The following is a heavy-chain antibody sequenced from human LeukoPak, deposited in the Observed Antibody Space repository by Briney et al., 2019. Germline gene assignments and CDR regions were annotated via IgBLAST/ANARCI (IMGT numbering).Heavy chain of an antibody. CDR2: INAGNGNT. CDR1: GYTFITYA. J-gene: IGHJ4*02. CDR3: ASGSGSYPSVLDY. Sequence: GASVKVSCKASGYTFITYAMQWVRQAPGQSLEWMGWINAGNGNTQYSQKFRGRVTLTRDTSANTAYMELSSLRSEDTAVYYCASGSGSYPSVLDYWGQGTLVTVSS. D-gene: IGHD1-26*01. V-gene: IGHV1-3*01.